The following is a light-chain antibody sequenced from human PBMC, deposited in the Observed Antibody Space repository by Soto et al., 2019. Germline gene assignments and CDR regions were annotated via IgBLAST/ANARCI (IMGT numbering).Light chain of an antibody. CDR3: QQHHNCSHSIT. V-gene: IGKV3-15*01. CDR2: GAS. CDR1: QSITEK. Sequence: ILMTQSPYTLSVSTGDRATLSCRASQSITEKVVWYQQKPGQAHRLLIYGASTIATGIASRSSGSGSGTELAFTITIMQSEDDEVYYYQQHHNCSHSITFGQGTRLEIK. J-gene: IGKJ5*01.